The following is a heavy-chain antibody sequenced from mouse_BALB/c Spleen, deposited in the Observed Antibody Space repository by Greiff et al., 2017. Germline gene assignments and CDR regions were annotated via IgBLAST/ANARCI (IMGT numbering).Heavy chain of an antibody. CDR2: IDPSDSET. Sequence: QVQLQQSGPQLVRPGASVKISCKASGYSFTSYWMHWVKQRPGQGLEWIGMIDPSDSETRLNQKFKDKATLTVDKSSSTAYMQLSSPTSEDSAVYYCARGEGGAMDYWGQGTSVTVSS. CDR3: ARGEGGAMDY. V-gene: IGHV1S126*01. CDR1: GYSFTSYW. J-gene: IGHJ4*01.